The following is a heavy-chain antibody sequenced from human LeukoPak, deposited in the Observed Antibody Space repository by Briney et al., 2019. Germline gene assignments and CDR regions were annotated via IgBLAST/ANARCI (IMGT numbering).Heavy chain of an antibody. Sequence: GGSLRLSCAASGFTFSSYSMNWVRQAPGKGLEWVSSISSSSSYIYYADSVKGRFTISRDNAKNSLYLQMNSLRAEDTAVYYCARGYDFWSGYHDYWGQGTLVTDSS. CDR3: ARGYDFWSGYHDY. J-gene: IGHJ4*02. V-gene: IGHV3-21*01. CDR2: ISSSSSYI. CDR1: GFTFSSYS. D-gene: IGHD3-3*01.